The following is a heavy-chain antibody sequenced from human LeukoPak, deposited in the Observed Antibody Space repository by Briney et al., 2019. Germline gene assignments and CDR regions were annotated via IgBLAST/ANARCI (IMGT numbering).Heavy chain of an antibody. CDR3: ATSQGPGNHWFDP. V-gene: IGHV3-53*01. CDR1: GFTFSNAW. CDR2: ISTGDEI. Sequence: GGSLRLSCAASGFTFSNAWMNWVRQAPGKGLEWVSVISTGDEIHYAESVRGRFTISRDSSSNTLSLHMNSLRVEDTAIYYCATSQGPGNHWFDPWGQGTLVTVSS. J-gene: IGHJ5*02.